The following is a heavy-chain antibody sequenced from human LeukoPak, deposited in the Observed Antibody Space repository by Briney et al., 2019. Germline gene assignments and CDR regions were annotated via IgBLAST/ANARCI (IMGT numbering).Heavy chain of an antibody. D-gene: IGHD3-22*01. J-gene: IGHJ3*02. CDR3: ARDPYDTSANDAFDI. CDR2: IYTSGST. CDR1: GGSISSGTYY. V-gene: IGHV4-61*02. Sequence: PTQTLSLTCTVSGGSISSGTYYWNWIRQPAGKGLEWIGRIYTSGSTNYNPSLKRRFTISVDTSKNQFSLKLTSVTAADTAMYYCARDPYDTSANDAFDIWGQGTMVSVSS.